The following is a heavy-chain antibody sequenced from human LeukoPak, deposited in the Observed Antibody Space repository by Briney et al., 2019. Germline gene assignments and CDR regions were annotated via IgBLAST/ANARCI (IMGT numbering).Heavy chain of an antibody. V-gene: IGHV3-20*04. CDR3: AREGEAYCGGDCYADFDY. CDR1: GFTFSSYG. D-gene: IGHD2-21*01. CDR2: INWNGDTT. J-gene: IGHJ4*02. Sequence: GGSLRLSCAASGFTFSSYGMSWVRQAPGKGLEWVSGINWNGDTTGYAGSVKGRFTISRDNAKNSLYLQMNSLRAEDTAVYYCAREGEAYCGGDCYADFDYWGQGTLVTVSS.